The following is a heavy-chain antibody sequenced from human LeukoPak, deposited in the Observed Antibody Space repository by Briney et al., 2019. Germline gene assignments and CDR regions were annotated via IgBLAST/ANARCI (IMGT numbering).Heavy chain of an antibody. V-gene: IGHV1-69*04. J-gene: IGHJ5*02. D-gene: IGHD3-10*01. CDR1: GGTFSSYA. CDR3: ARDWVPMVRYWFDP. CDR2: IVPIFGIA. Sequence: GASVKVSCKASGGTFSSYAISWVRQAPGQGLEWMGRIVPIFGIANYAQKFQGRVTITADKSTSTAYMELSSLRSEDTAVYYCARDWVPMVRYWFDPWGQGTLVTVSS.